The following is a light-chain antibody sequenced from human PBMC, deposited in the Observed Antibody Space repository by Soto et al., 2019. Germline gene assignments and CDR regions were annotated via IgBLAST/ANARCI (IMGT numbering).Light chain of an antibody. Sequence: QSALTQPASVSGSPGQSITLSCTGTSSDVGGYHYVSWYQQHPGKAPKLMLYDVSNRPSGASNRFSGSKSGNTASLNISGSQAEDEADYYCSSDTSSAPDVVFGGGTKLTVL. J-gene: IGLJ2*01. CDR1: SSDVGGYHY. V-gene: IGLV2-14*01. CDR2: DVS. CDR3: SSDTSSAPDVV.